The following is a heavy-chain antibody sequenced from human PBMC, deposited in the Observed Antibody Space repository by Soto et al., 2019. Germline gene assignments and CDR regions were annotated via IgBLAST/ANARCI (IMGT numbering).Heavy chain of an antibody. D-gene: IGHD6-6*01. J-gene: IGHJ6*02. CDR2: ISAYNGNT. CDR3: ALGSTGSSAVIRNYSPGMDV. Sequence: QVQLVQSGAEVKKPGASVKVSCKASGYTFTSYGISWVRQAPGQGLEWMGWISAYNGNTNYAQKLQGRVTMTTDTAEDQADMERRSLRADDTAVYCCALGSTGSSAVIRNYSPGMDVWGQGTTVTVSS. CDR1: GYTFTSYG. V-gene: IGHV1-18*01.